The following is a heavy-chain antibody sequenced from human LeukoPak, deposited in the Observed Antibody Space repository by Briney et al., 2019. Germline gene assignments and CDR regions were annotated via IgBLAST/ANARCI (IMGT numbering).Heavy chain of an antibody. V-gene: IGHV3-30*02. CDR2: IQFHGSDI. CDR1: GFTFTNSG. D-gene: IGHD1-7*01. Sequence: GGSLRLSCAASGFTFTNSGMHWVRQAPGRGLEWVAFIQFHGSDIFYADSVEGRFTISRDNSKNTLYLQMNSLRAEDTAVYYCAKKLYYYDYWGQGTLVTVSS. J-gene: IGHJ4*02. CDR3: AKKLYYYDY.